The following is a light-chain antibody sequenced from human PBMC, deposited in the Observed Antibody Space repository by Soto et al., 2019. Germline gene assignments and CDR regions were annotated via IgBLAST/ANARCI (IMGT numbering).Light chain of an antibody. CDR3: LHRSNWPT. CDR1: HSLDSY. V-gene: IGKV3-11*01. CDR2: DTS. Sequence: ETVLTQSPATLSLSPGERATLSCRASHSLDSYLAWYQKKPGQPPRLLIYDTSNRASGIPARFSGSGSGTDFTLTISSLEPEDSAVYYCLHRSNWPTFGQGTKLELK. J-gene: IGKJ1*01.